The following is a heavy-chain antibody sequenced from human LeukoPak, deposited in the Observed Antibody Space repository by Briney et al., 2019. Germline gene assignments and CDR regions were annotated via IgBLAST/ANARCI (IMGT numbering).Heavy chain of an antibody. V-gene: IGHV4-59*01. D-gene: IGHD3-10*01. Sequence: SETLSLTCTVSGGSISSYSWSWIRQPPGKGLEWIGYILYSGSANYNPSLRSRVTISLDTSKNQFSLKLNSVTAADTAVYYCARAGGIRGSALDLDYWGQGTLVTVSS. CDR2: ILYSGSA. CDR3: ARAGGIRGSALDLDY. J-gene: IGHJ4*02. CDR1: GGSISSYS.